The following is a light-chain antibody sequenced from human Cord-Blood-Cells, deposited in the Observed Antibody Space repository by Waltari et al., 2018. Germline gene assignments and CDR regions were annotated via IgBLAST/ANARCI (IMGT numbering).Light chain of an antibody. Sequence: IVLPQSPATLSLYPGERATLSGRASQSVSSYLAWYQQKPGQAPRLLIYEASNRDTGIPARFSGNGSGTDFTLTISSLEPEDFAVYYCQQRSNWLTFGGGTKVEIK. J-gene: IGKJ4*01. V-gene: IGKV3-11*01. CDR3: QQRSNWLT. CDR2: EAS. CDR1: QSVSSY.